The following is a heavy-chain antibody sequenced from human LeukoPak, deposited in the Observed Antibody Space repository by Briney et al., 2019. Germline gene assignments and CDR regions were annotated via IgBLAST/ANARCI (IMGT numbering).Heavy chain of an antibody. CDR1: GYTFTTYD. D-gene: IGHD2-8*02. CDR2: MSPNNGNT. J-gene: IGHJ5*02. Sequence: ASVKVSCKASGYTFTTYDVNWVRQATGRGPEWMGWMSPNNGNTDYAQNFQGRVTLTSDTSINTAYMELSSLTSEDTAVYYCARNPYGTGQFDPWGQGTLVTVSS. CDR3: ARNPYGTGQFDP. V-gene: IGHV1-8*01.